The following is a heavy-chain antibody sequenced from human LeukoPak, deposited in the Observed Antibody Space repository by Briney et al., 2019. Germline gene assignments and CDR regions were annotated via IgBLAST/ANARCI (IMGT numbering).Heavy chain of an antibody. CDR2: IYYTGTT. V-gene: IGHV4-30-4*07. CDR3: ARYISGSLGAFDI. CDR1: GGSISSGGYS. J-gene: IGHJ3*02. Sequence: PSQTLSLTCAVSGGSISSGGYSWSWIRQPPGKGLGWIGYIYYTGTTSYNPSLKSRVTISKDTSKNQFSLKLDSVTAADTAVYYCARYISGSLGAFDIWGQGTMVTVSS. D-gene: IGHD3-10*01.